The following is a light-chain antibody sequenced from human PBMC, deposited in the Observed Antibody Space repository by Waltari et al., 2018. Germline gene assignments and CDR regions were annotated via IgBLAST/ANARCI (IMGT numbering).Light chain of an antibody. Sequence: IVLTPYPGTLSLPPGERGTLPCRAMQSVGNKYLAWYQHKPGQAPRLLIHGTSVRATGIPDRFSGGGSETDFTLTISRLEPEDLAVYYCQHYGASPCSFGPGTKVEIQ. CDR1: QSVGNKY. CDR3: QHYGASPCS. CDR2: GTS. V-gene: IGKV3-20*01. J-gene: IGKJ3*01.